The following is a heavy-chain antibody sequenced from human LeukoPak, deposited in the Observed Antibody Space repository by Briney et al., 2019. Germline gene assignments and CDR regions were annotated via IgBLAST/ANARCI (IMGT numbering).Heavy chain of an antibody. J-gene: IGHJ4*02. Sequence: ASVRVSCKVSGYTLTELSMHWVRQAPGKGLEWMGGFDPEDGETTYAQKFQGRVTMTEDTSTDTAYMELSSLRSEDTAVYYCATDYGSSFDYWGQGTLVTVSS. CDR1: GYTLTELS. CDR3: ATDYGSSFDY. CDR2: FDPEDGET. V-gene: IGHV1-24*01. D-gene: IGHD1-26*01.